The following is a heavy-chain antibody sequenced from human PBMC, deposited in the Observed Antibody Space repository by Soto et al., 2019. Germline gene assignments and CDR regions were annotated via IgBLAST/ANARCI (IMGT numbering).Heavy chain of an antibody. CDR2: ISKDGGTE. CDR3: ARDVGFGDLSPRTYVHYAMDV. J-gene: IGHJ6*02. D-gene: IGHD3-10*01. Sequence: PGGSLRLSCASSGFTLSSCSLHWVRQPPGKGLEWVAFISKDGGTEYYADSVRGRFTISRDRSKTTLYLEMTSLTTEDTAVYFCARDVGFGDLSPRTYVHYAMDVWGRGTTVTVSS. V-gene: IGHV3-30*04. CDR1: GFTLSSCS.